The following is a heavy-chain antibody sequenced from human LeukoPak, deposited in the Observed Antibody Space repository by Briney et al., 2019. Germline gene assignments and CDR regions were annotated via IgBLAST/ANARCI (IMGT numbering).Heavy chain of an antibody. CDR1: GFTFSDYY. Sequence: GGSLRLSCAASGFTFSDYYMSWIRQAPGKGLEWVSYISSSGSTIYYADSVKGRFTISRDNAKNSLYLQMNSLRAEDTAVYYCARNHPYSPKDHDAFDIWGQGTMVTVSS. V-gene: IGHV3-11*04. D-gene: IGHD5-18*01. J-gene: IGHJ3*02. CDR2: ISSSGSTI. CDR3: ARNHPYSPKDHDAFDI.